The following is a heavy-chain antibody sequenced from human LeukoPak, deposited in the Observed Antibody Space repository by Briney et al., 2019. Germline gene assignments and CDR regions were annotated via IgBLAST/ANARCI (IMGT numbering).Heavy chain of an antibody. Sequence: SETLSLTCAVYGGSFSGYYWSWIRQPPGKGLEWIGEINHSGSTNYNPSLKSRVTISVDTSKNQFSLKLSSVTAADTAVYYCARARNGADYYYGMDVWGQGTTVTVSS. CDR1: GGSFSGYY. V-gene: IGHV4-34*01. CDR2: INHSGST. CDR3: ARARNGADYYYGMDV. D-gene: IGHD4-17*01. J-gene: IGHJ6*02.